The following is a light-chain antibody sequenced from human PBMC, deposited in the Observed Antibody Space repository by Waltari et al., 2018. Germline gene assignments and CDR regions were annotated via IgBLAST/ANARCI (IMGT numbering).Light chain of an antibody. CDR1: QSVLYSVNNKNY. J-gene: IGKJ1*01. CDR3: HQYASSPWT. V-gene: IGKV4-1*01. Sequence: DIVMTQSPDSLAGSLGERATINCKSSQSVLYSVNNKNYIAWYQQKPGQPPKLLIYWASARESGVPDRFSGSGSGTDFTLTITSLQAEDVAVYYCHQYASSPWTFGQGTKVEI. CDR2: WAS.